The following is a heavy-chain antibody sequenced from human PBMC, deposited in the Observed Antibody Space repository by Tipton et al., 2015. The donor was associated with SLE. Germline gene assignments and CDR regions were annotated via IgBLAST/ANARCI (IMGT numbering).Heavy chain of an antibody. D-gene: IGHD6-19*01. CDR3: ASIQWRGNAFDI. Sequence: TLSLTCTVSYGSISGYYWSWIRQPPGKGLEWIGYIYYSGSTYYNPSLKSRVTISVDTSKNQFSLKLSSVTAADTAVYYCASIQWRGNAFDIWGQGTMVTVSS. V-gene: IGHV4-59*08. J-gene: IGHJ3*02. CDR2: IYYSGST. CDR1: YGSISGYY.